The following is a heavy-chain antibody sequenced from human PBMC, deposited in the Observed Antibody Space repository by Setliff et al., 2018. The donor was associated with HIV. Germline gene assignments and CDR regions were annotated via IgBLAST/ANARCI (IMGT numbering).Heavy chain of an antibody. CDR2: IWYDGSNK. D-gene: IGHD3-10*01. J-gene: IGHJ6*03. V-gene: IGHV3-33*01. CDR1: GFTFSNFG. CDR3: ARDRGDTLGGDYYYYYMDV. Sequence: GGSLRLSCTPSGFTFSNFGIHWVRQAPGKGLEWVAVIWYDGSNKYYADSVKGRFTISRDNSKNTPYLQMNSLRADDTAVYFCARDRGDTLGGDYYYYYMDVWGKGTTVTVSS.